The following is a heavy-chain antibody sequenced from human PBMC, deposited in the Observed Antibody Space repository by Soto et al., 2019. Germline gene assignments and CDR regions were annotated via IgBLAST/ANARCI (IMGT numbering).Heavy chain of an antibody. D-gene: IGHD2-21*02. CDR3: ARPVVVTASLKYFDY. V-gene: IGHV4-34*01. CDR2: INHSGST. Sequence: KASETLSLTCAVYGGSFSGYYWSWIRQPPGKGLEWIGEINHSGSTNYNPSLKSRVTISVDTSKNQFSLKLSSVTAADTAVYYRARPVVVTASLKYFDYWGQGTLVTVSS. J-gene: IGHJ4*02. CDR1: GGSFSGYY.